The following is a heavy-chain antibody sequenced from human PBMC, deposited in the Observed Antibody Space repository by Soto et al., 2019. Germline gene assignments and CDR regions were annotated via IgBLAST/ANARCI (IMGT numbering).Heavy chain of an antibody. CDR2: IYHSGST. V-gene: IGHV4-4*02. CDR3: ARGSDSSSWSEVYYYGMDV. Sequence: SETLSLTCAVSGCSISSSNWWGWVRQPPGKGLEWIGEIYHSGSTNYDPSLKSRVTISVDKSKNQFSLKLSSVTAADTAVYYCARGSDSSSWSEVYYYGMDVWGQGTTVTVSS. CDR1: GCSISSSNW. D-gene: IGHD6-13*01. J-gene: IGHJ6*02.